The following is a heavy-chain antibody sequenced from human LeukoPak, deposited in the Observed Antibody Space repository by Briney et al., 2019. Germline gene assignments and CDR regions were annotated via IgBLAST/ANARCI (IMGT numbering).Heavy chain of an antibody. D-gene: IGHD3-22*01. CDR2: ISSSSSYI. V-gene: IGHV3-21*01. CDR1: GFTFSSYS. Sequence: PGGSLRLSCAASGFTFSSYSMNWVRQAPGKGLEWVSSISSSSSYIYYADSVKGRFTISRDNAKNSLYLQMNSLGAEDTAVYYCAREYYYDSSGTNFDYWGQGTLVTVSS. J-gene: IGHJ4*02. CDR3: AREYYYDSSGTNFDY.